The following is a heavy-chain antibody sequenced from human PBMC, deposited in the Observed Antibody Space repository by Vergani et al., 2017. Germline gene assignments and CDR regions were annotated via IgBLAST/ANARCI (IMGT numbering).Heavy chain of an antibody. Sequence: EVQLVESGGGLVQPGGSLRLSCAASGFTFSSSWMSWVRQAPGKGLEWVANIKQDGSEKYYVDSVKGRFTISRDNAKNSLYLQMNSLRAEDTAVYYCARDWKYSSSWSNWFDPWGQGTLVTVSS. V-gene: IGHV3-7*01. CDR2: IKQDGSEK. D-gene: IGHD6-13*01. CDR1: GFTFSSSW. J-gene: IGHJ5*02. CDR3: ARDWKYSSSWSNWFDP.